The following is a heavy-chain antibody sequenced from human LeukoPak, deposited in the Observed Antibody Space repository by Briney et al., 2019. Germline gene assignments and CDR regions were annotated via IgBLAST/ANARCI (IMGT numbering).Heavy chain of an antibody. J-gene: IGHJ4*02. CDR1: GYSFTSYW. CDR2: IYPGDSDT. D-gene: IGHD3-3*01. Sequence: GESLKISCKGSGYSFTSYWIAWVRQMPGKGLEWMGIIYPGDSDTRYSPSFQGQVTISADKSISTAYLQWSSLKASDTAMYYCARLRDLRFLEWSQFDYWGQGTLVTVSS. V-gene: IGHV5-51*01. CDR3: ARLRDLRFLEWSQFDY.